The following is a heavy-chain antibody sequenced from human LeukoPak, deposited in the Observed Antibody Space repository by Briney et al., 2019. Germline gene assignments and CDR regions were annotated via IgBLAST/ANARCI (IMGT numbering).Heavy chain of an antibody. V-gene: IGHV1-69*13. CDR1: GGTFSSYA. Sequence: SVKVSCKASGGTFSSYAISWVRQAPGQGLEWMGGIIPIFGTANYAQKFQGRVTITADESTSTAYMELSSLRSEDTAVYYCAKLIYYYDSSGYLPDSDYWGQGTLVTLSS. CDR3: AKLIYYYDSSGYLPDSDY. CDR2: IIPIFGTA. J-gene: IGHJ4*02. D-gene: IGHD3-22*01.